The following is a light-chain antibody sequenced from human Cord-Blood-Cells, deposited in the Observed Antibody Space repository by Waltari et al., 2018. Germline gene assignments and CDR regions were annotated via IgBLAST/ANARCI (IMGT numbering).Light chain of an antibody. Sequence: DIVMTQSPDSLAVSLGERATINCKSSQSVLYSSNNKNYLAGYQQKPGHPPKLLIYWAATRESGVPDRFSGSGSGTDFTLTISSLQAEDVAVYYCQQYYSTPYTFGQGTKLEIK. J-gene: IGKJ2*01. CDR1: QSVLYSSNNKNY. CDR2: WAA. V-gene: IGKV4-1*01. CDR3: QQYYSTPYT.